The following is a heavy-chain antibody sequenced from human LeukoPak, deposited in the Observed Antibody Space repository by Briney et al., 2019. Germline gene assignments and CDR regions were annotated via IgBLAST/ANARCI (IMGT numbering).Heavy chain of an antibody. J-gene: IGHJ4*02. V-gene: IGHV3-43*02. D-gene: IGHD3-10*01. CDR3: AKDIRDIWFGELEH. Sequence: GGALRLSCAASGFTFDDYAMHSVRQAPGKGLELVSLISGDGGITYYADSMRGRFTISRDNSRNSLYLQMYSLRTEDTAFYYCAKDIRDIWFGELEHWGQGILVTVSS. CDR2: ISGDGGIT. CDR1: GFTFDDYA.